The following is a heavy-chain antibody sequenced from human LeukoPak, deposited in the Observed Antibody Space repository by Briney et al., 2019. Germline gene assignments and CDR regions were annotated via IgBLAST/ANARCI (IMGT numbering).Heavy chain of an antibody. Sequence: PSETLSLTCTVSGGSISSGDYYWSWIRQPPGKGLEWIGYIYYSGSTYYNPSLKSRVTISVDTSKNQFSLKLSPVTAADTAVYYCASLGGSGYYYYYYYGMDVWGQGTTVTVSS. CDR1: GGSISSGDYY. D-gene: IGHD3-22*01. V-gene: IGHV4-30-4*01. J-gene: IGHJ6*02. CDR3: ASLGGSGYYYYYYYGMDV. CDR2: IYYSGST.